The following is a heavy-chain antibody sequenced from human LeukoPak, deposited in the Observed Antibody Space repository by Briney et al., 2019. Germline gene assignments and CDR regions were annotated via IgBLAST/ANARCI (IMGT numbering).Heavy chain of an antibody. J-gene: IGHJ3*02. V-gene: IGHV3-48*03. Sequence: PGGSLRLSCEASGFTFSGYEMNWFRQAPGKGLEWVSYVSKSGGTMKNADSVKGRFTVSRDNAKNSLYLQMNSLTAEDTAVYYCATAVIRGRGTMVTVSS. CDR1: GFTFSGYE. CDR2: VSKSGGTM. CDR3: ATAVI.